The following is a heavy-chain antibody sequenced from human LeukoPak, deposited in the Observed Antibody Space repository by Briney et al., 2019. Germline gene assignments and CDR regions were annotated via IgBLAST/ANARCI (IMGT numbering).Heavy chain of an antibody. Sequence: SETLSLTCAVYGGSFSGYYWSWIRQPPGKGLEWIGEISHSGSTNYNPSLKSRVTISVDTSKNQFSLKLSSVTAADTAVYYCARRSLRVTMVRGVTHYYYYMDVWGKGTTVTISS. CDR3: ARRSLRVTMVRGVTHYYYYMDV. V-gene: IGHV4-34*01. CDR2: ISHSGST. CDR1: GGSFSGYY. J-gene: IGHJ6*03. D-gene: IGHD3-10*01.